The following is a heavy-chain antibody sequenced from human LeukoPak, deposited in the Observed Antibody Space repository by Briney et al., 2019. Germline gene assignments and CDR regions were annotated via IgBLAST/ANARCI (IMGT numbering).Heavy chain of an antibody. CDR2: IYSGGST. CDR1: GFTVSSNY. D-gene: IGHD5-24*01. Sequence: GGSLRLSCAASGFTVSSNYMSWVRQAPGKGLEWVSVIYSGGSTYYADSVKGRFTISRDNSKNTLYPQMNSLRAEDTAVYYCARARRWLQFFDYWGQGTLVTVSS. V-gene: IGHV3-53*01. J-gene: IGHJ4*02. CDR3: ARARRWLQFFDY.